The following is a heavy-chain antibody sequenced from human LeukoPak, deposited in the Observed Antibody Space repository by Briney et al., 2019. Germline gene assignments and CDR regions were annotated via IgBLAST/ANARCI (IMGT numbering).Heavy chain of an antibody. Sequence: GGSLRLSCAASGFTFSSYSTNWVRQAPGKGLEWVSSISSSSSYIYYADSVKGRFTISRDNAKNSLYLQMNSLRAEDTAVYYCARVGYSFSPPVGYFDLWGRGTLVTVSS. CDR3: ARVGYSFSPPVGYFDL. V-gene: IGHV3-21*01. D-gene: IGHD1-1*01. CDR2: ISSSSSYI. J-gene: IGHJ2*01. CDR1: GFTFSSYS.